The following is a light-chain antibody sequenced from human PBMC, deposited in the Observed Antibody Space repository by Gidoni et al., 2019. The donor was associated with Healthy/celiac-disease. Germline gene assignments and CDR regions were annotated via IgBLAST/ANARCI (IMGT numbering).Light chain of an antibody. V-gene: IGKV4-1*01. CDR3: QQYYTTPRA. CDR1: QSFLYSSNNKTY. J-gene: IGKJ1*01. CDR2: WSS. Sequence: DIVMTQSRDSLAVSLGERTTINCKSSQSFLYSSNNKTYLAWYQQKPGPPSKLRISWSSTRESVFPYRFSGRGPGTEFTLTLSRLHAEDVAVYYCQQYYTTPRAFGQGTKVEIK.